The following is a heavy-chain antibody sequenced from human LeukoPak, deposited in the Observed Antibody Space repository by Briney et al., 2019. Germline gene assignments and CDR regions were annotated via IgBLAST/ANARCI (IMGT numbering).Heavy chain of an antibody. J-gene: IGHJ6*02. CDR1: GFTFSSYS. Sequence: PGGSLRLSCAASGFTFSSYSMNWVRQAPGKGLEWVSSISSSSSYIYYADSVKGRFTISRDNAKNSLYLQMNSLRAEDTAMYYCARDSTDGMDVWGQGTTVTVSS. V-gene: IGHV3-21*01. CDR2: ISSSSSYI. CDR3: ARDSTDGMDV.